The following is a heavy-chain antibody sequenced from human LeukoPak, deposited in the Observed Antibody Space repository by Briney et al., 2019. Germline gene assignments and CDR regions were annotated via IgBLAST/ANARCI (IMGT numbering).Heavy chain of an antibody. CDR2: IYSGGST. D-gene: IGHD3-9*01. CDR1: GFTVSSNY. J-gene: IGHJ6*02. Sequence: GGSLRLSCAASGFTVSSNYMSWVRQAPGKGLEWVSVIYSGGSTYYADSVKGRFTISRDNSKNTLYLQMNSLRAEDAAVYCCGSDSTYYDSLTGPGEDYYYYGMDVWGQGTTVTVSS. V-gene: IGHV3-53*01. CDR3: GSDSTYYDSLTGPGEDYYYYGMDV.